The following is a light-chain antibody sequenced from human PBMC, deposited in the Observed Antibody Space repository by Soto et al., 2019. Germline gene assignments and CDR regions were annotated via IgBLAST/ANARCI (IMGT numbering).Light chain of an antibody. J-gene: IGKJ1*01. CDR3: QHYNSYSEA. CDR1: QTISSW. Sequence: DIEITQSPSTLSGSVGDRVTITCRASQTISSWFAWYQQKPGKATKLLIYKASTLKSGVPSRFSGSGSGTEFTLTISSLQPDDFATYYCQHYNSYSEAFGQGTKVDIK. V-gene: IGKV1-5*03. CDR2: KAS.